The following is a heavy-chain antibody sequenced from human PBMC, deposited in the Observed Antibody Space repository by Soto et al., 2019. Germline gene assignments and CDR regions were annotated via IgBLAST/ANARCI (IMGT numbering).Heavy chain of an antibody. CDR1: GGTFSSYT. Sequence: QVQLVQSGAEVKKPGSSVKVSCKASGGTFSSYTISWVRQAPGQGLEWMGRIIPILGIATYAQKFQGRVTITADKSTSTAYMELSSLRSEDTAVYSCASAGVVGALEGWGQGTLVTVSS. CDR2: IIPILGIA. V-gene: IGHV1-69*02. CDR3: ASAGVVGALEG. D-gene: IGHD1-26*01. J-gene: IGHJ4*02.